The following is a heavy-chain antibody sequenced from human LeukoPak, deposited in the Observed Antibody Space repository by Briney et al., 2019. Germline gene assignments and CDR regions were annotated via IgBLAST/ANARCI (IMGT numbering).Heavy chain of an antibody. D-gene: IGHD1-26*01. V-gene: IGHV4-59*12. CDR1: GGSLSDSY. Sequence: PSETLSLTCAVSGGSLSDSYSTWIRQTPGEGREWVGCIFYRGTAYFNTSLRGRVPLSVAPSKNQSSLKRASVNAAGPAWFYFARGSGSRPFDYWGQGTLVTVSS. J-gene: IGHJ4*02. CDR2: IFYRGTA. CDR3: ARGSGSRPFDY.